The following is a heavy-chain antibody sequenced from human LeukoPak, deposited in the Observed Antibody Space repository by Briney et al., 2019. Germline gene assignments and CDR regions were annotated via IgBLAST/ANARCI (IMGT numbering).Heavy chain of an antibody. J-gene: IGHJ4*02. Sequence: GGSLRLSCAASGFTFSASSMNWVRQAPGKGLEWVSSISGGGGSTYYADSVKGRFTISRDSFKNTLYLQMNSLRAEDTAVYYCAKAYGSGIYYNYFDYWGQGTLVTVSS. CDR3: AKAYGSGIYYNYFDY. D-gene: IGHD3-10*01. CDR2: ISGGGGST. CDR1: GFTFSASS. V-gene: IGHV3-23*01.